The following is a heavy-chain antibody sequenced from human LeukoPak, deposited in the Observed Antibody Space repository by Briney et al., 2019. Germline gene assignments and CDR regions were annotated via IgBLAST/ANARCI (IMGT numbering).Heavy chain of an antibody. V-gene: IGHV3-33*01. CDR2: IWYDGSNK. CDR1: RFTFSSYG. J-gene: IGHJ4*02. Sequence: GGSLRLSCAASRFTFSSYGMHWVRQAPGKGLEWVAVIWYDGSNKYYADSVKGRFTISRDNSKNTLYLQMNSLRAEDTAVYYCARDWSVKYFDYWGQGTLVTVSS. CDR3: ARDWSVKYFDY.